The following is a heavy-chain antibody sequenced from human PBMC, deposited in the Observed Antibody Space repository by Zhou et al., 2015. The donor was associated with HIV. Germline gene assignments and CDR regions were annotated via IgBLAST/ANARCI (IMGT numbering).Heavy chain of an antibody. V-gene: IGHV1-69*17. CDR3: AGESLGEQWLVLDY. Sequence: QVQLVQSGTEVKKPGSSVKVSCKASGGTFSGSDISWVRQAPGQGPEWMGGIIPMFDIENHAQKFRGRLTITADKSTGAAYMELSSLRSEDAAVYYCAGESLGEQWLVLDYWGQGTLVTVSS. CDR1: GGTFSGSD. D-gene: IGHD6-19*01. CDR2: IIPMFDIE. J-gene: IGHJ4*02.